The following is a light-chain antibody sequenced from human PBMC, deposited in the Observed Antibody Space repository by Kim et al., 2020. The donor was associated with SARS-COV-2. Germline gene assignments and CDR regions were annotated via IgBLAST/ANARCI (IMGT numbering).Light chain of an antibody. CDR1: SLRTYY. CDR2: GKN. Sequence: ALGQTARITCQGDSLRTYYATRYQQKPGPAPIIVIYGKNSRPTGIPDPFSGSSSGNTASLSITRTHAGDEADAYCNSRDSNANVVFGGGTQLTVL. J-gene: IGLJ2*01. CDR3: NSRDSNANVV. V-gene: IGLV3-19*01.